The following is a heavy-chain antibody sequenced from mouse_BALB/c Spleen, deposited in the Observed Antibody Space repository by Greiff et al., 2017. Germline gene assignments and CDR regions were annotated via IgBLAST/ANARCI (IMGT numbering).Heavy chain of an antibody. CDR2: IDPENGDT. J-gene: IGHJ3*01. V-gene: IGHV14-4*02. CDR1: GFNIKDYY. Sequence: EVKLVESGAELVRSGASVKLSCTASGFNIKDYYMHWVKQRPEQGLEWIGWIDPENGDTEYAPKFQGKATMTADTSSNTAYLQLSSLTSEDTAVYYCNADTTNTFAYWGQGTLVTVSA. CDR3: NADTTNTFAY. D-gene: IGHD2-12*01.